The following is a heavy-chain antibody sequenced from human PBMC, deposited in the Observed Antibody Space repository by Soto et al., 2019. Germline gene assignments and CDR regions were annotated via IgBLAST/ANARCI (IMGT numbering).Heavy chain of an antibody. Sequence: QVQLQQWGAGLLKPSETLSLTCAVYGGSFSGYYWSWIRQPPGKGLEWIGEINHSGSTNYNPSLKSRDTISVDTSKNQFSLKMSSVTAADTAVYYCARGSLPDVGGPLFSWGQGTLVTVSS. CDR1: GGSFSGYY. CDR3: ARGSLPDVGGPLFS. V-gene: IGHV4-34*01. J-gene: IGHJ5*02. CDR2: INHSGST. D-gene: IGHD2-15*01.